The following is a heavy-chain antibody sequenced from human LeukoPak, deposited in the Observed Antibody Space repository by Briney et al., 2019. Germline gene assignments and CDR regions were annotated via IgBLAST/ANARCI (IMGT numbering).Heavy chain of an antibody. CDR1: AGSISSYY. CDR2: IYYSGST. V-gene: IGHV4-59*08. Sequence: SETLSLTCTVSAGSISSYYWSWVRQPPGKGLEWIGYIYYSGSTNYNPSLKSRVTISVDTSKNQFSLKLSSVTAADTAVYYCARHVASRARLDYWGQGTLVTVSS. J-gene: IGHJ4*02. D-gene: IGHD2-21*01. CDR3: ARHVASRARLDY.